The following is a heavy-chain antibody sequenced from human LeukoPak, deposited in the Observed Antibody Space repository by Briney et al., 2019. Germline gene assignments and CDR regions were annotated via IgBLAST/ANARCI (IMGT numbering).Heavy chain of an antibody. J-gene: IGHJ4*02. CDR1: GFTFSDYA. CDR2: ISSNGGST. CDR3: AKDQAGWRFDY. D-gene: IGHD6-19*01. Sequence: PGGSLRLSCAASGFTFSDYAMHWVRQAPGKGLEYVSAISSNGGSTYYANSVKGRFTISRDNSKNTLYLQMNSLRAEDTAVYYCAKDQAGWRFDYWGQGTLVTVSS. V-gene: IGHV3-64*01.